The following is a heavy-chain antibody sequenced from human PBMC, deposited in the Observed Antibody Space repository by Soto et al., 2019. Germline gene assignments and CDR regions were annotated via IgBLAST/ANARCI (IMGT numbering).Heavy chain of an antibody. CDR1: EFSFSSHW. J-gene: IGHJ3*02. D-gene: IGHD2-15*01. CDR2: INEDGSEI. Sequence: EGQLVESGGDLVQPGGSLRLSCAASEFSFSSHWMHWVRQAPGKGLEWVANINEDGSEIYYVDSVKGRFTISRDNAKNSLYLQMNSLRAEDTAVYYCARELLRLCCFDIWGQGTMVTVSS. CDR3: ARELLRLCCFDI. V-gene: IGHV3-7*01.